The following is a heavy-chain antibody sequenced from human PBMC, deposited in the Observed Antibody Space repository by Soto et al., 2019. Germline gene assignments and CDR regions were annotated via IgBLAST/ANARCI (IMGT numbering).Heavy chain of an antibody. CDR2: MNPNSGNT. CDR1: GYTFTSYD. V-gene: IGHV1-8*01. Sequence: QVQLVQSGAEVKKPGASVKVSCKASGYTFTSYDINRVRQATGQGLEWMGWMNPNSGNTGYAQKFQGRVTMTRNTSISTAYMELSSLRSEDTAVYYCARPPGGQLFGGDAFDIWGQGTMVTVSS. CDR3: ARPPGGQLFGGDAFDI. J-gene: IGHJ3*02. D-gene: IGHD3-10*02.